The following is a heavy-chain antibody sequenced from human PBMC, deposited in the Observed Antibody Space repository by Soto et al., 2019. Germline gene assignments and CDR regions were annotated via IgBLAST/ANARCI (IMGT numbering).Heavy chain of an antibody. D-gene: IGHD3-22*01. CDR1: RYTFTSYA. Sequence: ASVKFSCTASRYTFTSYAMHRVRQAPGQRLEWMGWTNAGNGNTKYSQKFQGRVTITRDTSASTAYMELSSLRSEDTAVFYCASRPKYYYDSSEFFDYWGRETRVPVSS. CDR3: ASRPKYYYDSSEFFDY. CDR2: TNAGNGNT. J-gene: IGHJ4*02. V-gene: IGHV1-3*01.